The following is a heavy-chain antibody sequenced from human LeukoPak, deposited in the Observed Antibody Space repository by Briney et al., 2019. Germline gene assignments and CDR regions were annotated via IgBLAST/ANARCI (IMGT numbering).Heavy chain of an antibody. D-gene: IGHD3-10*01. Sequence: GASVKVSCKASGGTFSSYAISWVRQAPGQGLEWMGWMNPNSGNTGYAQKFQGRVTMTRNTSISTAYMELSSLRSEDTAVYYCARGVGRRITMVLYYYYMDVWGKGTTVTISS. V-gene: IGHV1-8*02. CDR2: MNPNSGNT. CDR1: GGTFSSYA. CDR3: ARGVGRRITMVLYYYYMDV. J-gene: IGHJ6*03.